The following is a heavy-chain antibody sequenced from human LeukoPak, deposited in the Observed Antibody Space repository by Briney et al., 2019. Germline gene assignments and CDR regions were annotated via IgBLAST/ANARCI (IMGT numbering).Heavy chain of an antibody. CDR1: GFTFSSYG. J-gene: IGHJ4*02. CDR2: IWFDGSNK. Sequence: PGGSLRLSCAASGFTFSSYGMHWVRQAPGKGLEWVAVIWFDGSNKYYADSVKGRFTISRDSPKNMLYLQMDSLGAEDTAVYYCGKDLNYGLDYWGQGTLVTVSS. D-gene: IGHD4-11*01. V-gene: IGHV3-33*06. CDR3: GKDLNYGLDY.